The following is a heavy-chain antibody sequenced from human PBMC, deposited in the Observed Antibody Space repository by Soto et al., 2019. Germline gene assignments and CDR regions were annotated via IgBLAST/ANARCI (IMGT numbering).Heavy chain of an antibody. CDR3: ARGDRFRCSGARCFSDGLFLS. V-gene: IGHV3-48*02. CDR2: INGSSSTM. J-gene: IGHJ5*02. CDR1: GFTFGIYS. D-gene: IGHD2-15*01. Sequence: EVQLVESGGGLVQRGGSLRLSCAASGFTFGIYSMNWVRQAPGKGLEWISYINGSSSTMYYADSVKGRRIISRDNADNSVYLQMNSLRDADTAVYYCARGDRFRCSGARCFSDGLFLSWGQGPLVTVAS.